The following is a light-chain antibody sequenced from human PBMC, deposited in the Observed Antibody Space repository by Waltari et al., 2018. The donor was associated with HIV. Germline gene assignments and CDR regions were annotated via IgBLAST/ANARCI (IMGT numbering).Light chain of an antibody. CDR3: CSYAGSYLNYV. Sequence: QSALTQPRSASGSPGQSVTISCTRTSSDVVSYNFVSRYQQHTGKAPKLMIYDVTKRPSGVPDRFSGSKSGNTASLTISGLQAEDEADYYCCSYAGSYLNYVFGTGTEVTVL. V-gene: IGLV2-11*01. J-gene: IGLJ1*01. CDR2: DVT. CDR1: SSDVVSYNF.